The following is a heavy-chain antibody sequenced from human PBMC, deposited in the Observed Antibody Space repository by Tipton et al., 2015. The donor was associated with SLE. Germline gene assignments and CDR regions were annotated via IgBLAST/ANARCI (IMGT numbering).Heavy chain of an antibody. CDR2: IYTSGST. V-gene: IGHV4-4*09. Sequence: TLSLTCSVSGGSISNYYWSWIRQPPGKALEWIGYIYTSGSTNYNPSLKSRVTISVDTSKNQFSLKLSSVTAADTAVYYCARLRYSSSWYYFDYWGQGTLVTVSS. CDR1: GGSISNYY. D-gene: IGHD6-13*01. J-gene: IGHJ4*02. CDR3: ARLRYSSSWYYFDY.